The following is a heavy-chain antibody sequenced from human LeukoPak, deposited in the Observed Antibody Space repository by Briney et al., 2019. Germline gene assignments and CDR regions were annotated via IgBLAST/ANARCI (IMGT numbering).Heavy chain of an antibody. V-gene: IGHV3-7*01. CDR2: IKQDGSEK. CDR1: GFTFTNYR. D-gene: IGHD2-2*01. Sequence: QPGGSLRLSCAASGFTFTNYRINWVRQAPGKGLEWVANIKQDGSEKYYVDSVKDRFTISRDNAKNSVYLQMNSLRADDTAVYFCARGASSSFDNWGQGTLVTVSS. CDR3: ARGASSSFDN. J-gene: IGHJ4*02.